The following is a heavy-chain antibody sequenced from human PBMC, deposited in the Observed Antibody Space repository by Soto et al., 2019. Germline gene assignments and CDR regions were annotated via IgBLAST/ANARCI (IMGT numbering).Heavy chain of an antibody. D-gene: IGHD3-22*01. CDR3: ARDGMDSSGYYYVGY. Sequence: QVQLQESGPGLVNPSQTLSLTCTVSGGSISSGGYYWSWIRQHPGKGLEWIGYIYYSGSTYYNPSLKSRVTISVDTSKNQFSLKLSSVPAADTAVYYCARDGMDSSGYYYVGYWGQGTLVTVSS. J-gene: IGHJ4*02. V-gene: IGHV4-31*03. CDR2: IYYSGST. CDR1: GGSISSGGYY.